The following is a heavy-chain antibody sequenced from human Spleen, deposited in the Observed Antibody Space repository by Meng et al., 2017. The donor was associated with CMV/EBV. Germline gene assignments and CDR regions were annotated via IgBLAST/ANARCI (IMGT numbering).Heavy chain of an antibody. CDR1: GFTFDDYA. Sequence: GGSLRLSCAASGFTFDDYAMHWVRQAPGKGLEWVSGISWNSGSIGYADSVKGRFTISRDNAKNTLYLQMNSLRAEDTAVYYCAREYSGSYGVDYWGQGTLVTVSS. CDR3: AREYSGSYGVDY. D-gene: IGHD1-26*01. J-gene: IGHJ4*02. CDR2: ISWNSGSI. V-gene: IGHV3-9*01.